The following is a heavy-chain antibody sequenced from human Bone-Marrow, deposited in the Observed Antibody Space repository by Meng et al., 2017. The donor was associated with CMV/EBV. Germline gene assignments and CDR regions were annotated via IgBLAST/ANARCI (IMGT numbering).Heavy chain of an antibody. V-gene: IGHV4-59*08. CDR2: IYYSGST. J-gene: IGHJ4*02. CDR3: AMEEARSTMVRGVTINIDY. D-gene: IGHD3-10*01. CDR1: GGSISGYY. Sequence: GSLRLSCTAPGGSISGYYWSWIRQPPGKGLEWIGYIYYSGSTNYNPSLTRRVTISVDTSKNQYSLKPSSVTAADTAVDYCAMEEARSTMVRGVTINIDYWGQGTPVTVSS.